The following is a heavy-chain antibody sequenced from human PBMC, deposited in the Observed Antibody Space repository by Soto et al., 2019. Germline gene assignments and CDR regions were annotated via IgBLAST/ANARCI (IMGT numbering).Heavy chain of an antibody. J-gene: IGHJ4*02. CDR2: THYSGNT. Sequence: QVQLQESGPGLVKPSETLSLTCTVSGGSISTYYWDWLRQSPEKGLEWIGYTHYSGNTNYHPSLRGRVTISLDTSRNQFSLNLSAVTAADTAIYYCARHTLTVRSGFDNWGQGALVTVSS. D-gene: IGHD4-17*01. CDR1: GGSISTYY. V-gene: IGHV4-59*12. CDR3: ARHTLTVRSGFDN.